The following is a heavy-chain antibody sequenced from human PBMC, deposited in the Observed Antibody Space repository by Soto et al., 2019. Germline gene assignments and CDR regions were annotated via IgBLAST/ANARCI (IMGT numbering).Heavy chain of an antibody. J-gene: IGHJ4*02. CDR1: GGSISIGGYY. CDR3: AQIPGYSYGYREHY. V-gene: IGHV4-31*03. D-gene: IGHD5-18*01. Sequence: QVQLQESGPGLVKPSQTLSLTCTVSGGSISIGGYYWTWIRQHPGKGLEWIGYIYYSGSTYYSPSLKSRVTISVDTSKNQFSLKLSSVTAADTAVYYCAQIPGYSYGYREHYWGQGTLVTVSS. CDR2: IYYSGST.